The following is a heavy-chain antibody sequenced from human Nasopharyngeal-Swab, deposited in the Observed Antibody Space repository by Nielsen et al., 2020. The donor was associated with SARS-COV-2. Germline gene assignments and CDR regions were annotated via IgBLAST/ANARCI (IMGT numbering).Heavy chain of an antibody. Sequence: SLKISCTASGFTFKTYAVSWVRQAPGKGLEWVSGITWNSGNKGYAESVQGRFTISRDNARNSLYLQMNSLRAEDTALYYCAKARQTDTYGFESFDYWGQGTLVTVSS. D-gene: IGHD5-18*01. CDR2: ITWNSGNK. CDR3: AKARQTDTYGFESFDY. CDR1: GFTFKTYA. J-gene: IGHJ4*02. V-gene: IGHV3-9*01.